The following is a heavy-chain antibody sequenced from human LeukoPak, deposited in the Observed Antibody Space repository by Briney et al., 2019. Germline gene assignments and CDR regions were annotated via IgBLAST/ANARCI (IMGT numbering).Heavy chain of an antibody. Sequence: GGSLRLSCAASGFTFGSYVMSWVRQAPGKGLEWVSDISLSGGSTYYADSVKGRFTISRDNSKNTLYLQLVNLRAGDTAVYYCARRNYDDHGDPFDYWGQGTLVTVSS. CDR2: ISLSGGST. J-gene: IGHJ4*02. CDR1: GFTFGSYV. D-gene: IGHD4-17*01. V-gene: IGHV3-23*01. CDR3: ARRNYDDHGDPFDY.